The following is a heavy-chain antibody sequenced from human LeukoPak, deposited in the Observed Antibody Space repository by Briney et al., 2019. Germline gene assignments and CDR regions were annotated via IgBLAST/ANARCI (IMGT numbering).Heavy chain of an antibody. CDR2: LYFTGST. Sequence: SETLSLTCTVSGDSFNSRNYYWGWIRQPPGKGLEWIVSLYFTGSTYYNPSLKSRVTISLETAKHQFSLKMISVTGADTAVYYCARSLQDIWSGYEAPRRPFDQWGRGTLVTVTS. CDR3: ARSLQDIWSGYEAPRRPFDQ. J-gene: IGHJ4*02. V-gene: IGHV4-39*01. CDR1: GDSFNSRNYY. D-gene: IGHD6-25*01.